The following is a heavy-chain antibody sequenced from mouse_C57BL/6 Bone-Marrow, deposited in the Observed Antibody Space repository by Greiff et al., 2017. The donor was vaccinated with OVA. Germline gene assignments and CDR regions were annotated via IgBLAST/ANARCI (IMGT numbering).Heavy chain of an antibody. D-gene: IGHD3-2*02. Sequence: EVQRVESGGGLVKPGGSLKLSCAASGFTFSSYAMSWVRQTPEKRLEWVATISDGGSYTYYPDNVKGRFTISRDNAKNNLYLQMSHLKSEDTAMYYCARDRRQLRSPFAYWGQGTLVTVSA. CDR3: ARDRRQLRSPFAY. CDR1: GFTFSSYA. V-gene: IGHV5-4*01. J-gene: IGHJ3*01. CDR2: ISDGGSYT.